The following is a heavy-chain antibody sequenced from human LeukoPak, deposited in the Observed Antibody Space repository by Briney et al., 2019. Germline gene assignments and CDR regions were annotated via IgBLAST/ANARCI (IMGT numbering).Heavy chain of an antibody. Sequence: SETLSLTCAVYGGTFSGYYWSWIRQPPGKGLEWIGEINHSGSTNYNPSLKSRVTISVDTSKNQFSLKLSSVTAADTAVYYCARVQSGYPDYWGQGTLVTVSS. CDR3: ARVQSGYPDY. CDR2: INHSGST. CDR1: GGTFSGYY. J-gene: IGHJ4*02. D-gene: IGHD3-22*01. V-gene: IGHV4-34*01.